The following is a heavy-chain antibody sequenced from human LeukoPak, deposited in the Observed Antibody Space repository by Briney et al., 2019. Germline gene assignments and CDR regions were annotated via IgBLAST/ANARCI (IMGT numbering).Heavy chain of an antibody. Sequence: GGSLRLSCAASGFTFSDYWMSWVRQAPGKGSEWVANIREDGRKAYYVDSVMGRFTISRDNVKNSLYLQMNYLRAEDTAVYYCARDQVGGHYQFWGQGALVAVSS. V-gene: IGHV3-7*01. CDR1: GFTFSDYW. CDR3: ARDQVGGHYQF. D-gene: IGHD2-21*02. J-gene: IGHJ4*02. CDR2: IREDGRKA.